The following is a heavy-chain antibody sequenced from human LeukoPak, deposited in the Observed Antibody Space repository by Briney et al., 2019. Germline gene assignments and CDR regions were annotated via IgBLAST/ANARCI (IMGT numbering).Heavy chain of an antibody. V-gene: IGHV3-15*01. D-gene: IGHD5-18*01. CDR2: IKSKTDGGTT. J-gene: IGHJ4*02. CDR1: GFTFSNAW. CDR3: TTEVIERYSYGLSHFDY. Sequence: GGSLRLPCAASGFTFSNAWMSWVRQAPGKGLEWVGRIKSKTDGGTTDYAAPVKGRFTISRDDSKTTLYLQMNSLETEDTAVYYCTTEVIERYSYGLSHFDYWGQGTLVTVSS.